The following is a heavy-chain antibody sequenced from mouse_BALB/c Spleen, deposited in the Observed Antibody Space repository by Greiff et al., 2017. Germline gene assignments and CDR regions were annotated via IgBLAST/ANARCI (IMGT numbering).Heavy chain of an antibody. Sequence: LVKTGASVKISCKASGYSFTGYYMHWVKQSHGKSLEWIGYISCYNGATSYNQKFKGKVTFTVDTSSSTAYMQFNSLTSEDSAVYYCARDYYGSSYYFDYWGQGTTLTVSS. D-gene: IGHD1-1*01. J-gene: IGHJ2*01. CDR1: GYSFTGYY. CDR3: ARDYYGSSYYFDY. CDR2: ISCYNGAT. V-gene: IGHV1S34*01.